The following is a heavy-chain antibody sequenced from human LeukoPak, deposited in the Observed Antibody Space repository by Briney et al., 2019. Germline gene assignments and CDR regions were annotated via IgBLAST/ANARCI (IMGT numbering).Heavy chain of an antibody. Sequence: SETLSLTCAVSGYSISSYYWSWIRQPPGKGLEWIGYIYYSGSTNYNPSLKSRVTISVDTSKNQFSLKLSSVTAADTAVYYCARLGAPLDVWGKGTTVTVSS. CDR2: IYYSGST. D-gene: IGHD1-26*01. CDR3: ARLGAPLDV. CDR1: GYSISSYY. J-gene: IGHJ6*04. V-gene: IGHV4-59*01.